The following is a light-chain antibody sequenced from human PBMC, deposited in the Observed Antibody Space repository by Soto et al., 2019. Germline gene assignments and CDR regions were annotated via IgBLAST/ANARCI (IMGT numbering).Light chain of an antibody. Sequence: EIVLTQSPGTLSLSPGERATLSCRASQSVSSSDLAWYQQKPGQAPRLLIYGASSRATGIPDRFSGSGSGTDFTLTISGLEPEDSAAYYCQRHGATFGQGTKVEI. V-gene: IGKV3-20*01. J-gene: IGKJ1*01. CDR2: GAS. CDR3: QRHGAT. CDR1: QSVSSSD.